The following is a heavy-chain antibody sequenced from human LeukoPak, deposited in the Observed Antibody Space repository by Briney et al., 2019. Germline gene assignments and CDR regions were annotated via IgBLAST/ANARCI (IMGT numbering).Heavy chain of an antibody. CDR2: ISSSSSYI. CDR1: GFTFSSYS. D-gene: IGHD3-9*01. CDR3: ARSDILTPGDV. V-gene: IGHV3-21*01. Sequence: GGSLRLSCAASGFTFSSYSMNWVRQAPGKGLEWVSSISSSSSYIYYADSVKGRFTISRDNAKYSLYLQMNSLRAEDTAVYYCARSDILTPGDVWGKGTTVTVSS. J-gene: IGHJ6*04.